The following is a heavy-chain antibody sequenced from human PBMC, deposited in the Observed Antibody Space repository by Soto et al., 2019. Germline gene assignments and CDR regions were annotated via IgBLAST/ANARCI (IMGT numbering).Heavy chain of an antibody. V-gene: IGHV4-34*01. CDR3: ARNPVAGPFIFDY. CDR1: GGSFSGYY. D-gene: IGHD6-19*01. Sequence: SETLSLTCAVYGGSFSGYYWSWIRQPPGKGLEWIGEINHSGSTNYNPSLKSRVTISVDTSKNQFSLKLSSVTAADTAVYYCARNPVAGPFIFDYWGQGTLVTVSS. CDR2: INHSGST. J-gene: IGHJ4*02.